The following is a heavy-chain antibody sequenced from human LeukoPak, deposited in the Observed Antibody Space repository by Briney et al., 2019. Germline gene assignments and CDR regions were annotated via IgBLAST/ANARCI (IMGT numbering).Heavy chain of an antibody. CDR3: ARDAGGVYAQFDY. V-gene: IGHV3-21*01. D-gene: IGHD2-8*01. CDR1: GFTFSSYS. J-gene: IGHJ4*02. Sequence: VGSLRLSCAASGFTFSSYSMNWVRQAPGKGLEWVSSISSSSSYIYYADSVKGRFTISRDNAKNSLYLQMNSLRAEDTAVYYCARDAGGVYAQFDYWGQGTLVTVSS. CDR2: ISSSSSYI.